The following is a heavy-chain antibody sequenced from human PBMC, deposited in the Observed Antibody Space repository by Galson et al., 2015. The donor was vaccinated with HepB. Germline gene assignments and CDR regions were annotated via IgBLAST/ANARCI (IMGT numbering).Heavy chain of an antibody. CDR1: GFTFSSYA. CDR3: AKAWGAWGSDFWSGYHYWYFDL. J-gene: IGHJ2*01. D-gene: IGHD3-3*01. V-gene: IGHV3-23*01. Sequence: SLRLSCAASGFTFSSYAMSWVRQAPGKGLEWVSAISGSGGSTYYADSVKGRFTISRDNSKNTLYLQMNSLRAEDTAVYYCAKAWGAWGSDFWSGYHYWYFDLWGRGTLVTVSS. CDR2: ISGSGGST.